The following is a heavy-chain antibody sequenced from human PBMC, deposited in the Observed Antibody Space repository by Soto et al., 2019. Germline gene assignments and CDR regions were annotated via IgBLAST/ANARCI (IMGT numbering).Heavy chain of an antibody. D-gene: IGHD3-10*01. Sequence: PGGSLRLSCAASGFTFSSYAMSWVRQAPGKGLEWVSAISGSGGSTYYADSVKGRFTISRDNSKNTLYLQMNSLRAEDTAVYYCAKVNSPDLLWFGESTDRFGMDVWGQGTTVTVSS. CDR1: GFTFSSYA. V-gene: IGHV3-23*01. J-gene: IGHJ6*02. CDR2: ISGSGGST. CDR3: AKVNSPDLLWFGESTDRFGMDV.